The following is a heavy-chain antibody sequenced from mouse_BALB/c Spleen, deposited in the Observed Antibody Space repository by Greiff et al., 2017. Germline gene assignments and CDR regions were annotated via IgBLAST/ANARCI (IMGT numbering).Heavy chain of an antibody. CDR1: GFTFSDYY. J-gene: IGHJ4*01. V-gene: IGHV5-4*02. CDR3: ARAHYYGSSPYAMDY. CDR2: ISDGGSYT. D-gene: IGHD1-1*01. Sequence: EVHLVESGGGLVKPGGSLKLSCAASGFTFSDYYMYWVRQTPEKRLEWVATISDGGSYTYYPDSVKGRFTISRDNAKNNLYLQMSSLKSEDTAMYYCARAHYYGSSPYAMDYWGQGTSVTVSS.